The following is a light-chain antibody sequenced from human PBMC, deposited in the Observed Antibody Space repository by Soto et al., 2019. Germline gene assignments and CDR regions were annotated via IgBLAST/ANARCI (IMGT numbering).Light chain of an antibody. CDR2: AAS. CDR1: HHITTY. J-gene: IGKJ2*01. Sequence: DIQMTQAPSSLSASVGDRVTIACRASHHITTYLNWYQQKPGKAPKLLIYAASNLQSGVPSRFSGSGSATDFTLTISSLQPEDFATYWCQQSFDSPQTFGPGTKREIK. CDR3: QQSFDSPQT. V-gene: IGKV1-39*01.